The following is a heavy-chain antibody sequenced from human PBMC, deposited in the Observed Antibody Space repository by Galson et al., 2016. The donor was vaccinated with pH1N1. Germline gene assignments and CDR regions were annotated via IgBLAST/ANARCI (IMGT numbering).Heavy chain of an antibody. CDR2: IYHSGSS. Sequence: SETLSLTCTVSGGAISSDNYYWSWIRQPAGKGLEGIGSIYHSGSSYYNPSLKSRVTISVDTYKNQFSLKLRSVTATDTAVYYWARAGYCYFGSASYPRPYYYYYMDVWGKGTTVTVSS. D-gene: IGHD3-10*01. V-gene: IGHV4-39*01. CDR3: ARAGYCYFGSASYPRPYYYYYMDV. CDR1: GGAISSDNYY. J-gene: IGHJ6*03.